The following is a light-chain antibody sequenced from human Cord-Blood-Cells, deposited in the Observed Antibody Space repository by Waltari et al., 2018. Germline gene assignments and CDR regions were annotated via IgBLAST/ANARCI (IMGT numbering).Light chain of an antibody. CDR1: QSISSW. CDR3: QQYNSYSLT. J-gene: IGKJ4*01. V-gene: IGKV1-5*03. CDR2: KAS. Sequence: DLQMTQSPSTLSASVGDRVTSTCRASQSISSWLAWYQQKPGKAPKLLIYKASSLESGVPSRFSGSGSGTEFTLTISSLQPDDFATYYCQQYNSYSLTFGGGTKVEIK.